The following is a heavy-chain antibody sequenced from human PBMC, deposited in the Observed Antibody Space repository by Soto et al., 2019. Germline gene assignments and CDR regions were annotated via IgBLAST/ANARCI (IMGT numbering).Heavy chain of an antibody. Sequence: EVQLVESGGGLVKPGGSLRLSCAASGFTFSNAWMSWVRQAPGKGLEWVGRIKSKTDGGTTDYAAPVKGRFTISRDDSKNTLYLQMNSLKTEDTDVYYCTTANGDYTFDYWGQGTLVTVSS. D-gene: IGHD4-17*01. CDR3: TTANGDYTFDY. CDR1: GFTFSNAW. V-gene: IGHV3-15*01. CDR2: IKSKTDGGTT. J-gene: IGHJ4*02.